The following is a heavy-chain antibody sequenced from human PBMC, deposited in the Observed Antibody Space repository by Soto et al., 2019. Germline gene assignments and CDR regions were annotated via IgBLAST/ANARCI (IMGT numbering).Heavy chain of an antibody. CDR2: ISHDGRIE. V-gene: IGHV3-30-3*01. D-gene: IGHD3-3*01. CDR1: GFTFSSFA. J-gene: IGHJ5*02. CDR3: ARDGLPDDFRSGGYWFDP. Sequence: QVHLVESGGGVVQPGRSLRLSCAASGFTFSSFALHWVRQAPGEGLEWVALISHDGRIENYADSVKGRFIISRDNSKNTLYMQMDSLRLEDMGVYYCARDGLPDDFRSGGYWFDPWGQGTQVTVSS.